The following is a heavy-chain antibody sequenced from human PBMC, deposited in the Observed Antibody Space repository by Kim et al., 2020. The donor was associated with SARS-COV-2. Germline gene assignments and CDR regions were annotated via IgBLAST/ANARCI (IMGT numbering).Heavy chain of an antibody. CDR2: IKQDGSEK. J-gene: IGHJ6*02. CDR3: ARARLYYGSWYVDYYYYGMDV. D-gene: IGHD6-13*01. V-gene: IGHV3-7*03. Sequence: GGSLRLSCAASGFTFSSYWMSWVRQAPGKGLEWVANIKQDGSEKYYVDSVKGRFTISRDNAKNSLYLQMNSLRAEDTAVYYCARARLYYGSWYVDYYYYGMDVWGQGTTVTVSS. CDR1: GFTFSSYW.